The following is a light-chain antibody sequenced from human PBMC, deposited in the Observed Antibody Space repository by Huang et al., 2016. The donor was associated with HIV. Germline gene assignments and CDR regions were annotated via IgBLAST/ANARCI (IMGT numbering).Light chain of an antibody. CDR3: QQRSNWPPFT. J-gene: IGKJ3*01. V-gene: IGKV3-11*01. CDR1: QDINTY. CDR2: SAS. Sequence: EVLLTQSPATQSLSLGERATLSCRASQDINTYLAWYQQKPGQAPRLLINSASTRATDLTPRFRGSGSGTDYTLTITNLEPEDFAIYFCQQRSNWPPFTFGPGTKLDIK.